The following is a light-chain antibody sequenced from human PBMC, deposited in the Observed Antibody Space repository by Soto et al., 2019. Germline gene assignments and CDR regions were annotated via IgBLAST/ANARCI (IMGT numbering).Light chain of an antibody. CDR1: QSISSW. CDR3: QQYNVYSLT. V-gene: IGKV1-5*03. Sequence: DIQMTQSPSTLSASIGDRVTITCRASQSISSWLAWYQQKPGKAPKLLISKASYLESGVPSRFSGSGSGTEFTLTISSLQPDDFATSYCQQYNVYSLTFGQGTKLEIK. J-gene: IGKJ2*01. CDR2: KAS.